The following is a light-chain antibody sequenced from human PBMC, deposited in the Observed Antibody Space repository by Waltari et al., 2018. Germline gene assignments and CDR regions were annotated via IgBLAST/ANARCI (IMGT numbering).Light chain of an antibody. CDR2: DTS. V-gene: IGKV3-11*01. CDR3: QQRSHWRT. Sequence: IMLTQSPATLSLSPGERATLSCRTSQSVSSYLAWFQQQPGQAPRLLLYDTSNRATGIPARFSGSGSGTDFTLTISSLEPEDSAVYYCQQRSHWRTFGQGTKVEIK. CDR1: QSVSSY. J-gene: IGKJ1*01.